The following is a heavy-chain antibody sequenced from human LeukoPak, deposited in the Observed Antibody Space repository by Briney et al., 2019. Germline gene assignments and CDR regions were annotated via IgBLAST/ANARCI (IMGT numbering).Heavy chain of an antibody. CDR1: GGSFSGYY. Sequence: SETLSLTCAVYGGSFSGYYLSWIRQPPGKGLEWIGEINHSGSTNYNPSLKSRVTISVDTSKNQFSLKLSSVTAADTAVYYCARGGYRIFGVVNYYFDYWGQGTLVTASS. V-gene: IGHV4-34*01. D-gene: IGHD3-3*01. J-gene: IGHJ4*02. CDR3: ARGGYRIFGVVNYYFDY. CDR2: INHSGST.